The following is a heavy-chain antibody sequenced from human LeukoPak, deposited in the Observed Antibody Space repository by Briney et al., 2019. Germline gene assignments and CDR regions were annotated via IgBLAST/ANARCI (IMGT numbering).Heavy chain of an antibody. J-gene: IGHJ2*01. Sequence: PSETLSLTCTVSSGSINDYYWTWLRQSPGMGVEFIAYIHTNGNSNYNPSLKSRVTLSLDTSKNQISLKMSSVTAPDSAAYYCAGLAAAATSITYHYFDVWGRGTLVTVSS. CDR1: SGSINDYY. D-gene: IGHD6-13*01. V-gene: IGHV4-4*09. CDR2: IHTNGNS. CDR3: AGLAAAATSITYHYFDV.